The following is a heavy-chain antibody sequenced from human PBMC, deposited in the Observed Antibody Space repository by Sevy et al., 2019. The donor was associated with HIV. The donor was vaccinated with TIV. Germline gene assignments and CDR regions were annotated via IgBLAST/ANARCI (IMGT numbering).Heavy chain of an antibody. J-gene: IGHJ4*02. Sequence: SETLSLTCAVYGGSFSGYYWSWIRQPPGKGLEWIGEINHSGSTNYNPSLKSRVTISVDTSKNQFSLKLSSVTAADTAVYYCAREVTNYDFWSAPMPYFDYCGQGTLVTVSS. V-gene: IGHV4-34*01. CDR2: INHSGST. CDR3: AREVTNYDFWSAPMPYFDY. CDR1: GGSFSGYY. D-gene: IGHD3-3*01.